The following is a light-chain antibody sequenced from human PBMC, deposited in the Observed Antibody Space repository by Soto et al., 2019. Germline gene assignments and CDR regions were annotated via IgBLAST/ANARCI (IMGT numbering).Light chain of an antibody. CDR3: KQYGSSPWT. Sequence: ELLLTQAPGTISYHPGEIATLSWRGSQMCSSSYLAWYQQKPGQATRLIICCASSRATGIPDRFSGSGSGTDFTLTISRMEPEDFAVYYCKQYGSSPWTVGQGTKVDI. V-gene: IGKV3-20*01. J-gene: IGKJ1*01. CDR2: CAS. CDR1: QMCSSSY.